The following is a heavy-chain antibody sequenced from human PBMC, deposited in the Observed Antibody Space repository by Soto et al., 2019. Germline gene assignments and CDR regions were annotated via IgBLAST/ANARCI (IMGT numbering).Heavy chain of an antibody. D-gene: IGHD3-10*01. V-gene: IGHV3-48*01. CDR2: ISSSSSTI. Sequence: PGGSLRLSCAASGFTFSSYSMNWVRQAPGKGLEWVSYISSSSSTIYYADSVKGRFTISRDNAKNSLYLQMNSLRAEDTAVYYCARDLLHAPTDYYGSVWGQGTTVTVSS. J-gene: IGHJ6*02. CDR1: GFTFSSYS. CDR3: ARDLLHAPTDYYGSV.